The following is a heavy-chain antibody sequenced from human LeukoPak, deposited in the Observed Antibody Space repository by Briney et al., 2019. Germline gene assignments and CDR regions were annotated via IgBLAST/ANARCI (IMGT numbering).Heavy chain of an antibody. CDR3: ARINLAHYDFWSGSNWFDP. Sequence: ASVKVSCKASGYTFTGYYMHWVRQAPGQGLEWMGWINPNSGGTNYAQKLQGRVTMTTDTSTSTAYMELRSLRSDDTAVYYCARINLAHYDFWSGSNWFDPWGQGTLVTVSS. CDR1: GYTFTGYY. V-gene: IGHV1-2*02. CDR2: INPNSGGT. D-gene: IGHD3-3*01. J-gene: IGHJ5*02.